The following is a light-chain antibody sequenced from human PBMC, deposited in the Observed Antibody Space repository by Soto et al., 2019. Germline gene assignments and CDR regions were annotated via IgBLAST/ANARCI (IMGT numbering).Light chain of an antibody. CDR1: QSISSW. Sequence: DIQMTQSPSTLSASVGDRVTITCRASQSISSWLAWYQQKPGKAPKLLIYDASSLESVVPSRFSGSGSGTEFTLTISSLQPDDFATYYCQQYNSYPFFGPGTKLEIK. CDR2: DAS. J-gene: IGKJ2*01. CDR3: QQYNSYPF. V-gene: IGKV1-5*01.